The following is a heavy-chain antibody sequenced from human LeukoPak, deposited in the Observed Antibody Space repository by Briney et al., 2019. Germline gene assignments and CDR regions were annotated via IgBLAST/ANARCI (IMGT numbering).Heavy chain of an antibody. CDR1: GYTFTGFH. V-gene: IGHV1-2*02. CDR2: INPNSGGT. D-gene: IGHD1-26*01. CDR3: ARDFTQELPGLYVY. Sequence: ASVKVSCKASGYTFTGFHMHWVRQAPGQGLEWMGWINPNSGGTNYAQKFQGRVTMTRDTSISTVYMELSRLRSDDTAVYYCARDFTQELPGLYVYWGQGTLVTVSS. J-gene: IGHJ4*02.